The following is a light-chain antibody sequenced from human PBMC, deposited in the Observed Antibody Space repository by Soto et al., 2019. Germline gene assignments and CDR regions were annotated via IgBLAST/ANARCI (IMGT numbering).Light chain of an antibody. CDR1: QGIRSW. V-gene: IGKV1-12*01. Sequence: DIQMTQSPSSVSESVGDKVTITCRASQGIRSWLAWYQQRPGKAPQLLIFGANILETGVPSRFAGSGSGTDFTLTISSLQPEDFATYYCQQANSLPLTFGGGTRVEI. J-gene: IGKJ4*01. CDR3: QQANSLPLT. CDR2: GAN.